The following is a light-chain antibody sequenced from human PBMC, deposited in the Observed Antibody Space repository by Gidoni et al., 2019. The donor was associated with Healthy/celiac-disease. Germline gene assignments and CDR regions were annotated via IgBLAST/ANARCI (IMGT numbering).Light chain of an antibody. CDR3: MHAPSGT. J-gene: IGKJ2*02. CDR2: KIS. CDR1: QSLVHSDGNTY. Sequence: DIVMTQTPLYAPVTLRQPASSSCRSSQSLVHSDGNTYLSWLKPRPGQPPRLLIYKISNRFAGFPYRFSGSGAGTDFTLKIIRVEAWDVGVYYCMHAPSGTFGQXTKLEIK. V-gene: IGKV2-24*01.